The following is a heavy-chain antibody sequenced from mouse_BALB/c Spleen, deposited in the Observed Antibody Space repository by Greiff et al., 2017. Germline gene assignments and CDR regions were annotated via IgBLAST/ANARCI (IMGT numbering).Heavy chain of an antibody. CDR2: ISSGGSYT. CDR3: ARDDGYDMDWYFDV. D-gene: IGHD2-2*01. V-gene: IGHV5-9-4*01. Sequence: DVHLVESGGGLVKPGGSLKLSCAASGFTFSSYAMSWVRQSPEKRLEWVAEISSGGSYTYYPDTVTGRFTISRDNAKNTLYLEMSSLRSEDTAMFYCARDDGYDMDWYFDVWGAGTTVTVSS. J-gene: IGHJ1*01. CDR1: GFTFSSYA.